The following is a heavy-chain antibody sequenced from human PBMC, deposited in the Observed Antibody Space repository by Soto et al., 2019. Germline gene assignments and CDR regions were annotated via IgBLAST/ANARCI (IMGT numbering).Heavy chain of an antibody. D-gene: IGHD3-3*01. V-gene: IGHV1-46*03. CDR2: INPSGGST. CDR3: ARGVITIFGVVMPDV. J-gene: IGHJ6*04. Sequence: ASVKVSCKASGYTFTSYYMHWVRQAPGQGLGWMGIINPSGGSTSYAQKFQGRVTMTRDTSTSTVYMELSSLRSEDTAVYYCARGVITIFGVVMPDVWGKGTTVTVSS. CDR1: GYTFTSYY.